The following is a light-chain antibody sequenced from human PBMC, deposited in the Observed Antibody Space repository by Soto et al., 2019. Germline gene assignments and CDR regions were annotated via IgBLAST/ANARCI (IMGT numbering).Light chain of an antibody. CDR1: SSDVGGYNY. CDR2: DVS. Sequence: ALTQPRSVSGSPGQSVTISCTGTSSDVGGYNYVSWYQQHPGKAPKLMIYDVSKRPSGVPDRFSGSKSGNTASLTISGLQAEDEADYYCCSYAGSFYVFGTGTKV. J-gene: IGLJ1*01. CDR3: CSYAGSFYV. V-gene: IGLV2-11*01.